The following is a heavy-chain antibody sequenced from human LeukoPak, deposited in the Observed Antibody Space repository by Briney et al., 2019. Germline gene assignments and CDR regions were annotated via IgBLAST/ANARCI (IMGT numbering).Heavy chain of an antibody. V-gene: IGHV3-48*02. CDR2: IGTSSGAI. Sequence: GGSLTLSCSASGFTFSTYNMNWVRQAPGKGLEWVSFIGTSSGAIYYADSVKGRFTISRDNARKSLYLQMNSLRDEDTAVYYCAGNLDSWGQGGHLSVSS. CDR3: AGNLDS. J-gene: IGHJ5*01. CDR1: GFTFSTYN.